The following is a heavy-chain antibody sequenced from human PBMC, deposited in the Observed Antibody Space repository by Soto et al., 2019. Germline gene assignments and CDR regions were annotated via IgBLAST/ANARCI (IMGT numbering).Heavy chain of an antibody. D-gene: IGHD3-10*01. CDR2: ISYDGSYK. Sequence: QVQLVESGGGVVQPGRSLRLSCAASGFTFSSYAMHWVRQAPGKGLEWVAGISYDGSYKYYADSGKGRFTISRDNSKNTLYLQMNSLRAEDTAVYYCAREFYYYCSSGMDVWGQGTTVTVSS. CDR3: AREFYYYCSSGMDV. J-gene: IGHJ6*02. V-gene: IGHV3-30-3*01. CDR1: GFTFSSYA.